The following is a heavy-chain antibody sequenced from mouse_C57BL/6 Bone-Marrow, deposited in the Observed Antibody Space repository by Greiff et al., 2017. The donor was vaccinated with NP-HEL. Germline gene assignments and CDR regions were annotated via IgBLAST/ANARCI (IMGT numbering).Heavy chain of an antibody. D-gene: IGHD3-3*01. J-gene: IGHJ4*01. V-gene: IGHV1-81*01. CDR3: ARGDPPYYAMDY. CDR2: IYPRSGNT. CDR1: GYTFTSYG. Sequence: VQGVESGAELARPGASVKLSCKASGYTFTSYGISWVKQRPGQGLEWIGEIYPRSGNTYYNEKFKGKATLTADKSSSTAYMELRSLTSEDSAVYFCARGDPPYYAMDYWGQGTSVTVSS.